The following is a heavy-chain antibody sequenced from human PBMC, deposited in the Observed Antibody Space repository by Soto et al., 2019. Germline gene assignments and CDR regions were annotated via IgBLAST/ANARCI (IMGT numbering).Heavy chain of an antibody. V-gene: IGHV5-51*01. CDR3: AGRYYYDSSGFFLDAFDI. CDR1: GYSFTSYW. D-gene: IGHD3-22*01. J-gene: IGHJ3*02. Sequence: GESLKISCKGSGYSFTSYWIGWVRQMPGKGLEWMGIIYPGDSDTRYSPSFQGQVTISADKSISTAYLQWSSLKASDTAMYYCAGRYYYDSSGFFLDAFDIWGQGTMVTVSS. CDR2: IYPGDSDT.